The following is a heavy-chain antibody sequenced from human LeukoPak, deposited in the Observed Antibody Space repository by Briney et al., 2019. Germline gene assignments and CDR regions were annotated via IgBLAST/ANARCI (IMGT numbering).Heavy chain of an antibody. D-gene: IGHD4-17*01. J-gene: IGHJ4*02. Sequence: SETLSLTCTVSGGSISSYYWSWIRQPPGKGLEWIGYIYYSGSTNYNPSLKSRVTISVDTSKNQFSLKLSSVTAADTAVYYCARHYGDSPCYFDYWGQGTLVTVSS. V-gene: IGHV4-59*08. CDR1: GGSISSYY. CDR3: ARHYGDSPCYFDY. CDR2: IYYSGST.